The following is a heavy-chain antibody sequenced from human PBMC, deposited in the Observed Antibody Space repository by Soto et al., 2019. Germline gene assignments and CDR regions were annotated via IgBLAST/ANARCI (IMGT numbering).Heavy chain of an antibody. J-gene: IGHJ6*02. V-gene: IGHV3-21*01. Sequence: EVQLVESGGGLAKPGGSLRLSCAASGFTFSSYSMNWVRQAPVKGLEWVSSISSSSSYIYYADSVKGRFTISRDNAKNSLYLQMNSLSAEDTAVYYCARDLLVYSRMDVWGQGTTVTVSS. CDR2: ISSSSSYI. CDR1: GFTFSSYS. CDR3: ARDLLVYSRMDV. D-gene: IGHD2-21*01.